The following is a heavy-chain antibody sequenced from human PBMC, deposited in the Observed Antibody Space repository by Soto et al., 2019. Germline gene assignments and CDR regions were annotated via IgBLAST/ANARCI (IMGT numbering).Heavy chain of an antibody. CDR1: GGSISSYY. CDR2: IYYSGST. Sequence: QVQLQESGPGLVKPSETLSLTCTVSGGSISSYYWSWIRQPPGKGLEWIGYIYYSGSTNYNPSLKSRVTISVDTSKNQFSLKLSSVTAADTAVYYCARGEGSSSWYYYYYGMDVWGQGTTVTVSS. J-gene: IGHJ6*02. V-gene: IGHV4-59*08. CDR3: ARGEGSSSWYYYYYGMDV. D-gene: IGHD6-13*01.